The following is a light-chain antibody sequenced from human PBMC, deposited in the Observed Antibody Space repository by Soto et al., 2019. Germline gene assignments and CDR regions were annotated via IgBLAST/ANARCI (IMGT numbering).Light chain of an antibody. Sequence: EIVMTPSPVTLSVSPVERATLSCRASQNIGSNLAWYQQKPGQAPRLLIYGAFTRATGIAARFSGSGSGTEFTLTISSLQSEDFAVYYCQHYNNWPPFTFGQGTKVDIK. CDR2: GAF. CDR1: QNIGSN. CDR3: QHYNNWPPFT. V-gene: IGKV3-15*01. J-gene: IGKJ2*01.